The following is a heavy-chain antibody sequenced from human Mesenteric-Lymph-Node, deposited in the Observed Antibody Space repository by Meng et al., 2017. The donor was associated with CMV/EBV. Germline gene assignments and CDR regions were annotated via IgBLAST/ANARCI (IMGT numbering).Heavy chain of an antibody. Sequence: GGSLRLSCKGSGYSFSTYWIGWVRQMPGKGLEWMGIIFPGDSDTRYSPSFQGQVTISADKSISTAYLQWRNLKASDTAIYYCATIAVRRANDAFDFWGQGTMVTVSS. CDR1: GYSFSTYW. D-gene: IGHD6-6*01. J-gene: IGHJ3*01. CDR3: ATIAVRRANDAFDF. CDR2: IFPGDSDT. V-gene: IGHV5-51*01.